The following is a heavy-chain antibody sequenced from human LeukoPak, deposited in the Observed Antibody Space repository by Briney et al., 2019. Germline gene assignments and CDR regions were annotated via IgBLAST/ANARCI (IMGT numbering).Heavy chain of an antibody. V-gene: IGHV4-38-2*02. CDR1: GYSISSGYY. CDR3: AREGRGYGDYERWFDP. CDR2: IYRSGST. J-gene: IGHJ5*02. Sequence: PSETLSLTCTVSGYSISSGYYWGWIRQPPGKGLEWIGSIYRSGSTYYNPSLKSRVTISVDTSKNQFSLKLSSVTAADTAVYYCAREGRGYGDYERWFDPWGQGTLVTVSS. D-gene: IGHD4-17*01.